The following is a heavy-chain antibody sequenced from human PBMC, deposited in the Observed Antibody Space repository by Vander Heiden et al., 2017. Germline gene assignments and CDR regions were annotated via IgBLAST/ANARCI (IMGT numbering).Heavy chain of an antibody. CDR3: AKTFGPYATHPSD. V-gene: IGHV3-23*01. Sequence: EVQLLESGGGLVQPGGTLRPSCAASGFTITNYAMAWVRQGPGQGLEWVSGLYGSDGVTYYADSVKGRFTISRDTSKNTLYLQMNSLRADDTAVYYCAKTFGPYATHPSDWGPGTLVTVSS. CDR1: GFTITNYA. J-gene: IGHJ4*02. D-gene: IGHD3-10*01. CDR2: LYGSDGVT.